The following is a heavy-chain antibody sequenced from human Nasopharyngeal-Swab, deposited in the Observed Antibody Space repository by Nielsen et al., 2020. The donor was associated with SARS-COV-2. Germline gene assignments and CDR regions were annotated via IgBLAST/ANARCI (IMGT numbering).Heavy chain of an antibody. D-gene: IGHD6-19*01. V-gene: IGHV3-15*01. CDR2: IKSKTDGGTT. Sequence: VRQAPGKGLEWVGRIKSKTDGGTTDYAAPVKGRFTISRDDSKNTLCLQMNSLKTEDTAVYYCTTDLGSSGWYSGVGYWGQGTLVTVSS. J-gene: IGHJ4*02. CDR3: TTDLGSSGWYSGVGY.